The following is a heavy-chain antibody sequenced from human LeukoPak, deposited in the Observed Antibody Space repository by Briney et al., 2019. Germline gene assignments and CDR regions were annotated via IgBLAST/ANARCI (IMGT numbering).Heavy chain of an antibody. CDR2: IYPGDSDT. V-gene: IGHV5-51*01. CDR1: GYSFTSYW. CDR3: XRXVSGIAVAXSLQELNDY. Sequence: NPGGSLRLSCKGSGYSFTSYWIGWVRQMPGKGLEWMGIIYPGDSDTRYSPSFQGQVTISADKSISTAYLQWSSLKASDTAMYYXXRXVSGIAVAXSLQELNDYWGQGTLVTVSS. J-gene: IGHJ4*02. D-gene: IGHD6-19*01.